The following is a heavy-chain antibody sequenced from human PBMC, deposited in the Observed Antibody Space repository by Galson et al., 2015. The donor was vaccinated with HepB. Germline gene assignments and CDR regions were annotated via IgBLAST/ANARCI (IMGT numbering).Heavy chain of an antibody. V-gene: IGHV3-30-3*01. J-gene: IGHJ4*02. D-gene: IGHD6-19*01. Sequence: SLRLSCAASGFTFSTYAMHWVRQAPGKGLEWLAAISYHGRDEYYADSVKGRFTISRDNSKNTLYPQMNGRRSDDTAVYYCAQEWGLEAPGWPPWHWGQGPLVTVSS. CDR2: ISYHGRDE. CDR1: GFTFSTYA. CDR3: AQEWGLEAPGWPPWH.